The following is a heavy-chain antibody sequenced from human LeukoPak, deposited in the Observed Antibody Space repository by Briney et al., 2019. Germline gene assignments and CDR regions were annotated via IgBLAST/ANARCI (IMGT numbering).Heavy chain of an antibody. V-gene: IGHV3-23*01. CDR1: GFTFSSHA. CDR3: AVVPAAILGYFYYGMDV. D-gene: IGHD2-2*02. Sequence: GGSLRLSCAASGFTFSSHAMSWARQPPGKGLEWVSAISGSGGSTYYADSVKGRFTISRDNSKNTLYLQMNSLRAEDTAVYYCAVVPAAILGYFYYGMDVWGQGTTVTVSS. J-gene: IGHJ6*02. CDR2: ISGSGGST.